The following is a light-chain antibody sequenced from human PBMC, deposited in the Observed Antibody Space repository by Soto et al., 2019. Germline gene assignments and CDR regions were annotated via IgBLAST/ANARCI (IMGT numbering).Light chain of an antibody. CDR1: QSVSNNY. V-gene: IGKV3D-20*02. Sequence: EIVLTQSPGTLSLSPGERATLSCRASQSVSNNYVAWYQQKPGQAPRLLIAGASSRATGIPDKFSGSGSGTDFTLTISSLEPEDFAVYYCQQRSNWPLTFGGGTKVDIK. J-gene: IGKJ4*01. CDR3: QQRSNWPLT. CDR2: GAS.